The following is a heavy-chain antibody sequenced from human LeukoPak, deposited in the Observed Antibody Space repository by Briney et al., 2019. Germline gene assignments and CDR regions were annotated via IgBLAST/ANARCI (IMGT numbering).Heavy chain of an antibody. CDR2: IYYSGST. CDR1: GGSISSYY. V-gene: IGHV4-59*01. CDR3: ARTPPEWELLYNDAFDI. D-gene: IGHD1-26*01. J-gene: IGHJ3*02. Sequence: SETLSLTCTVSGGSISSYYWSWIRQPPGKGLEWIGYIYYSGSTDYNPSLKSRVTIPVDTSKNQFSLKLSSVTAADTAVYYCARTPPEWELLYNDAFDIWGQGTMVTVSS.